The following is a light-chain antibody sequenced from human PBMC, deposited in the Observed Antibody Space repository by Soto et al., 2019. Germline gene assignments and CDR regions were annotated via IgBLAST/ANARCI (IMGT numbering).Light chain of an antibody. V-gene: IGLV2-11*01. CDR1: SSDVGGYNY. CDR2: DVS. Sequence: QSALTQPRSVSGSPGQSVPISCTGTSSDVGGYNYVSWYQQHPGKAPKLMIYDVSKRPSGVPDRFSGSKSGNTASLTISGLQAEDEADYYCCSYAGRNYVFGTGTKLTVL. CDR3: CSYAGRNYV. J-gene: IGLJ1*01.